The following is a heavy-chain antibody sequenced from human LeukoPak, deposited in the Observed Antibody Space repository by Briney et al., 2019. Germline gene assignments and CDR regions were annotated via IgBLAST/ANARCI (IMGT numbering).Heavy chain of an antibody. V-gene: IGHV1-24*01. J-gene: IGHJ4*02. CDR3: ATGYTYDYSLY. D-gene: IGHD5-18*01. Sequence: ASVKVSCKVSGDTVTGFSRHWVRQAPGHGLEGMGGFDPEDGARIFAQKFQGSVTMTEDTSTDTAYMDLSSLRSEDTAVYYCATGYTYDYSLYWGQGTLVTVSS. CDR2: FDPEDGAR. CDR1: GDTVTGFS.